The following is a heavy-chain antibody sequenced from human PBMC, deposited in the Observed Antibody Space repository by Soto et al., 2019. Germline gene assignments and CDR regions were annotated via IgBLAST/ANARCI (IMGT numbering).Heavy chain of an antibody. CDR2: IKQDGSEK. CDR1: GFTFSSYW. D-gene: IGHD3-16*01. V-gene: IGHV3-7*01. J-gene: IGHJ6*02. Sequence: GGSLRLSCAASGFTFSSYWMSWVRQAPGKGLEWVANIKQDGSEKYYADSVKGRFTISRDNSKNTLYLQMNSLRAEDTAVYYCAKDITWGSWDYYYGMDVWGQGTTVTVSS. CDR3: AKDITWGSWDYYYGMDV.